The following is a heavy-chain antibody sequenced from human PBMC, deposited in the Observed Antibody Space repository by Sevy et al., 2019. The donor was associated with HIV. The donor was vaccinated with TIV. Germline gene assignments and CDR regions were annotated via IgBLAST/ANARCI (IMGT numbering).Heavy chain of an antibody. CDR1: GFTFSGYG. CDR2: ISSSGTTI. CDR3: ARVDANYDKGFDP. D-gene: IGHD3-22*01. Sequence: GGSLRLSCAASGFTFSGYGMHWVRQAPGKGLEWVSYISSSGTTIKYADSVKGRFTISRDNAKNSLYMQMNSLRAEDTAVYYCARVDANYDKGFDPWGQGTLVTISS. V-gene: IGHV3-48*03. J-gene: IGHJ5*02.